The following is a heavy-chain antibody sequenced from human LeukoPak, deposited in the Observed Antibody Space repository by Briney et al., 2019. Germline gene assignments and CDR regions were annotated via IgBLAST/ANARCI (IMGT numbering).Heavy chain of an antibody. V-gene: IGHV3-23*01. CDR1: GFTFSSYA. Sequence: GGSLRLSCAASGFTFSSYAMSWVRQAPGKGLEWVSAISGSGGSTYYADSVKGRFTISRDNSKNTLYLQMNSLRAEDTAVYYCAKSRGSGSSYYYYGMDVRGQGTTVTVSS. D-gene: IGHD3-10*01. CDR2: ISGSGGST. J-gene: IGHJ6*02. CDR3: AKSRGSGSSYYYYGMDV.